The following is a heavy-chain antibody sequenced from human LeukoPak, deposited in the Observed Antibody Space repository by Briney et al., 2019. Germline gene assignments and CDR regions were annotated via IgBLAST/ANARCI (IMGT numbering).Heavy chain of an antibody. Sequence: SETLSLTCTVSGGSIPNYFWSWIRQPAGKGLEWIGRIYTSGSTNYNPSLKSRVTMSVDTSTNQFFLKMTSVTAADTGVYSCARDSGTTGEVKFDPWGRGTLVTVSS. J-gene: IGHJ5*02. CDR2: IYTSGST. CDR3: ARDSGTTGEVKFDP. V-gene: IGHV4-4*07. D-gene: IGHD3-10*01. CDR1: GGSIPNYF.